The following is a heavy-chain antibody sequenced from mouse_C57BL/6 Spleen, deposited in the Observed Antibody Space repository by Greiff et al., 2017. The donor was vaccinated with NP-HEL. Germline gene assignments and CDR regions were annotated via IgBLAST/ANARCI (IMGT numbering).Heavy chain of an antibody. V-gene: IGHV1-55*01. J-gene: IGHJ3*01. Sequence: VQLQQPGAELVKPGASVKMSCKASGYTFTSYWITWVKQRPGQGLEWIGDIYPGSGSTNYNEKFKSKATLTVDTSSSTAYMQISSLTSEDSAVYYCASWGSSGYVAWFAYWGQGTLVTVSA. CDR2: IYPGSGST. D-gene: IGHD3-2*02. CDR3: ASWGSSGYVAWFAY. CDR1: GYTFTSYW.